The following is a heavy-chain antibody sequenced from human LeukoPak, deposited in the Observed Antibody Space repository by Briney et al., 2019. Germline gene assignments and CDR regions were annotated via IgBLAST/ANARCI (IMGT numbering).Heavy chain of an antibody. D-gene: IGHD6-13*01. Sequence: PGGSLRLSCAASTFIFSRYTMTWVRQAPGKGLEWVSYISSSGNTIYYADSVRGRFTISRDNAKNSLYLQMNSLRAEDTAVYYCARGQQQLSRYGMDVWGQGTTVTVSS. CDR3: ARGQQQLSRYGMDV. CDR2: ISSSGNTI. CDR1: TFIFSRYT. V-gene: IGHV3-48*04. J-gene: IGHJ6*02.